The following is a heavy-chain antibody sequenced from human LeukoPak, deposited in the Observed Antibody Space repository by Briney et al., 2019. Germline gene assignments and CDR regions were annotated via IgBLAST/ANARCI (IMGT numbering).Heavy chain of an antibody. D-gene: IGHD2-2*02. Sequence: SETLSLTCTVSGGSISSSSYYWGWIRQPPGKGLEWIGSIYYSGSTYYNPSLKSRVTISVDTSKNQFSLKLSSVTAADTAVYYCARHIVVVPAAISHRGNYYYGMDVWGKGTTVTVSS. J-gene: IGHJ6*04. CDR3: ARHIVVVPAAISHRGNYYYGMDV. V-gene: IGHV4-39*01. CDR1: GGSISSSSYY. CDR2: IYYSGST.